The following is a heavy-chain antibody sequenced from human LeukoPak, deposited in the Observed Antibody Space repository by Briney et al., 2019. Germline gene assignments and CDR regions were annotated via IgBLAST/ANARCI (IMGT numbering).Heavy chain of an antibody. CDR2: IDSGGGST. V-gene: IGHV3-23*01. J-gene: IGHJ4*02. D-gene: IGHD1-26*01. Sequence: GGSLRLSCVASGFTFSSYAMSWVRQAPGKGLEWVATIDSGGGSTHYADSVKGRFTISRDSSKNTLYLQMNSLRAEDTAVYYCARDVGPIRFDYWGQGTLVTVSS. CDR3: ARDVGPIRFDY. CDR1: GFTFSSYA.